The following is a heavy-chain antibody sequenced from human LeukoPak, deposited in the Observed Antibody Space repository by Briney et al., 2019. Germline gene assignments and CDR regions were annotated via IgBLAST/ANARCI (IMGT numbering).Heavy chain of an antibody. J-gene: IGHJ4*02. CDR2: INHNSGDT. CDR1: GYSFTGYY. Sequence: GASVTVSSHASGYSFTGYYTHWVRQAPGQGLEWMGWINHNSGDTNFAQKIQGRVTMTRDTSISTAYMEVRRLRSDDTAVYYCARGPAARIQLWSLDYWGQGTLVTVSS. D-gene: IGHD5-18*01. CDR3: ARGPAARIQLWSLDY. V-gene: IGHV1-2*02.